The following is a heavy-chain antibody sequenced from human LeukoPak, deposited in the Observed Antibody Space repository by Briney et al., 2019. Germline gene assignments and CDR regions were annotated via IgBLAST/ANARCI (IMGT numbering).Heavy chain of an antibody. J-gene: IGHJ3*02. CDR3: AKGTPYCGGDCYSTFLDAFDI. CDR1: GFTFSSYA. D-gene: IGHD2-21*02. Sequence: GGSLSLSCAASGFTFSSYAMSWVRQAPGKGLEWVSAISGSGGSTYYADSVKGRFTISRDNSKNTLYLQMNSLRAEDTAVYYCAKGTPYCGGDCYSTFLDAFDIWGQGTMVTVSS. V-gene: IGHV3-23*01. CDR2: ISGSGGST.